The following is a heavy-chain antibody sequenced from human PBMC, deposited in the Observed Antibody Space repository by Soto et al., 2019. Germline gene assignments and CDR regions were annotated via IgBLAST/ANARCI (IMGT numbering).Heavy chain of an antibody. D-gene: IGHD6-6*01. CDR3: AKDLLYSSSNYFDY. CDR1: GFTVSSNY. Sequence: PGGSLRLSCAASGFTVSSNYMSWVRQAPGKGLEWVSLIYSGGSTDYADSVKGRFTISRHNSKNTLYLQMNSLRAEDTAVYYCAKDLLYSSSNYFDYWGQGTLVTVSS. J-gene: IGHJ4*02. V-gene: IGHV3-53*04. CDR2: IYSGGST.